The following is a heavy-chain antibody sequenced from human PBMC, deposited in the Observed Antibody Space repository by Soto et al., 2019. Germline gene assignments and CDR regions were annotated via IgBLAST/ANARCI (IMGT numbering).Heavy chain of an antibody. CDR2: IYHSGST. D-gene: IGHD4-17*01. CDR3: ARVWTTVTNWFDP. CDR1: GGSFNDDY. Sequence: SETLSLTCAVEGGSFNDDYWSWVRQPPGKGLEWIGEIYHSGSTNYNPSLKSRVTISVDKSKNQFSLKLSSVTAADTAVYYCARVWTTVTNWFDPWGQGTLVTVSS. J-gene: IGHJ5*02. V-gene: IGHV4-34*01.